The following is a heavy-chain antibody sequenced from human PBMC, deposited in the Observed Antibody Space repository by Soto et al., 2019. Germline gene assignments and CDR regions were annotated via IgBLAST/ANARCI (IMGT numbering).Heavy chain of an antibody. V-gene: IGHV1-2*02. Sequence: DSVKVSFKAYHYPFTNFYLHFVRQAPGQRPEWMGWINNGGGTIYAQKFQGRLTMTRDTSITTAYMELSRLTSDDTAFYYCATSSDWSPLLDHWGQGTMVTVSS. CDR2: INNGGGT. CDR3: ATSSDWSPLLDH. D-gene: IGHD6-19*01. CDR1: HYPFTNFY. J-gene: IGHJ4*02.